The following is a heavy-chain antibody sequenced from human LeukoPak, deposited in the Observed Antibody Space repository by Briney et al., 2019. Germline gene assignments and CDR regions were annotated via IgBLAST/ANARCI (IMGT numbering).Heavy chain of an antibody. CDR3: ARVMGNYATDY. J-gene: IGHJ4*02. V-gene: IGHV3-11*04. CDR1: GFTFSDYY. D-gene: IGHD1-7*01. Sequence: GGSLRLSCAASGFTFSDYYMSWIRQAPGKGLEWVAYISSGDNTIYYADSVKGRFNMSRDNAKNSLYLQMNSLRAEDTTVYYCARVMGNYATDYWGQGTLVTVSS. CDR2: ISSGDNTI.